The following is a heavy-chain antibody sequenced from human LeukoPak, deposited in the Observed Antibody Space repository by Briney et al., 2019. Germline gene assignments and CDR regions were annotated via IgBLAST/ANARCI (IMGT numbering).Heavy chain of an antibody. CDR2: IYYSGST. Sequence: SETLSLTCTVSGGSISSYYWSWIRQPPGKGLEWIGYIYYSGSTNYNPSPKSRVTISVDTSKNQFSLKLSSVTAADTAVYYCARLELLDQRFDYWGQGTLVTVSS. CDR3: ARLELLDQRFDY. V-gene: IGHV4-59*08. D-gene: IGHD1-26*01. J-gene: IGHJ4*02. CDR1: GGSISSYY.